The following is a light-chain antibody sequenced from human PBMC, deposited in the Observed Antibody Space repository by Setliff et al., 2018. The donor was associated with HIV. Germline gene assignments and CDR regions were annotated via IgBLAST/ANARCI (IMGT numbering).Light chain of an antibody. CDR2: DVS. CDR1: SSDVGGYNY. CDR3: SSYTSSSTVL. J-gene: IGLJ2*01. Sequence: QSALTQPASVSGSPGQSITISCTGTSSDVGGYNYVSWYQQHPGKAPKLMIYDVSNRPSGVPDRFSGSKSGNTASLTISGLQAEDDADYYCSSYTSSSTVLFGGGTKVTV. V-gene: IGLV2-14*03.